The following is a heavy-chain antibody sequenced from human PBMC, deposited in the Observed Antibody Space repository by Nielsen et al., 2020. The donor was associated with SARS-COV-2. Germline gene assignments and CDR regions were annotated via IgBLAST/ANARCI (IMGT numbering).Heavy chain of an antibody. V-gene: IGHV4-34*01. Sequence: SETLSLTCAVYGGSFSGYYWSWTRQPPGKGLEWIGEINHSGSTNYNPSLKSRVTISVDTSKNQFSLKLSSVTAADTAVYYCARGVVVAATHDYWGQGTLVTVPS. CDR2: INHSGST. D-gene: IGHD2-15*01. CDR1: GGSFSGYY. CDR3: ARGVVVAATHDY. J-gene: IGHJ4*02.